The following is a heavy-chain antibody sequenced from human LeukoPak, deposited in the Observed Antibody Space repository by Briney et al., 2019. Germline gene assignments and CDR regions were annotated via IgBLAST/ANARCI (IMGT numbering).Heavy chain of an antibody. J-gene: IGHJ6*03. CDR2: IKLDGSEK. D-gene: IGHD2-21*02. CDR1: GFTFSTYL. Sequence: GGSLRLSCAASGFTFSTYLMSWVRQAPGKGLEWVATIKLDGSEKYYVDSVKGRFTISRDNAKNSLYVQMNSLRAEDTALYYCARGDLSSYYYYYMDVWGKGTTVTISS. CDR3: ARGDLSSYYYYYMDV. V-gene: IGHV3-7*03.